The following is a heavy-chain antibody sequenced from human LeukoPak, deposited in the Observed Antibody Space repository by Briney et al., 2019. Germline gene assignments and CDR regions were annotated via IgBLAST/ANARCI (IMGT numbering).Heavy chain of an antibody. Sequence: GASVKVSCKASGYTFRTHWMHWVRQAPGQGLEWMGIINPSGDFRSYAQKFKGRVTVTRDMSTRTVYMELSDLRPDDTAVYYCAGDFSGEWEQVTGWWLDPWGQGTLVIVSS. D-gene: IGHD3-16*01. CDR3: AGDFSGEWEQVTGWWLDP. J-gene: IGHJ5*02. CDR1: GYTFRTHW. V-gene: IGHV1-46*01. CDR2: INPSGDFR.